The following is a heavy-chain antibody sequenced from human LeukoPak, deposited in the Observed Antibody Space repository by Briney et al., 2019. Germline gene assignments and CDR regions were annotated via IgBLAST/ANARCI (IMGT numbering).Heavy chain of an antibody. CDR3: ARRNYDILTGYSSYYMDV. V-gene: IGHV3-21*01. CDR1: GFTFNTYS. J-gene: IGHJ6*03. CDR2: ISSGSSYI. D-gene: IGHD3-9*01. Sequence: PGGSLRLSCAASGFTFNTYSMNWVRQAPGKGLEWVSSISSGSSYIYYADSVKGRFTISRDNAKNSLYLQMNSLRAEDTAVYYCARRNYDILTGYSSYYMDVWGKGTTVTVSS.